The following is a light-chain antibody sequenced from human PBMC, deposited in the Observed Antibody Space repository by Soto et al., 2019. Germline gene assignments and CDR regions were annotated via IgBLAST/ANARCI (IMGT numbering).Light chain of an antibody. Sequence: QSVLTQPASVSGSPGQSITISCTGTSSDVGGYNYVSWYQQHPGKAPKLMIYEVSNRPSGVSNRFSGSKSGNTASLTISGXXXXXXXXXXCSXYTSSSTLVFGTGTKLTVL. CDR1: SSDVGGYNY. CDR3: SXYTSSSTLV. V-gene: IGLV2-14*01. CDR2: EVS. J-gene: IGLJ1*01.